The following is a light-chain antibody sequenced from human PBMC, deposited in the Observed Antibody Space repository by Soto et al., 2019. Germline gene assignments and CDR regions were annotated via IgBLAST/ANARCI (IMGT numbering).Light chain of an antibody. Sequence: DIVLTQSPGTLSLSPGQRATLSCRASQSISSSFLAWYQQKPGQAPRLLIYGASSRATGIPDRFSGSGSGTDFTLTISSLEPEDFAVYYCQQRSNWPWTFGQGTKVDI. J-gene: IGKJ1*01. CDR1: QSISSSF. CDR3: QQRSNWPWT. CDR2: GAS. V-gene: IGKV3D-20*02.